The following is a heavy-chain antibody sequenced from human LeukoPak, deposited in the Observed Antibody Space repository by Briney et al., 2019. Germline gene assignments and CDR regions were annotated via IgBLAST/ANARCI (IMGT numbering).Heavy chain of an antibody. D-gene: IGHD3-3*01. V-gene: IGHV4-39*01. Sequence: SETLSLTCTVSGGSISSSSYYWGWIRQPPGKGLEWIGSIYYSGSTYYNPSLKSRVTISVDTSKNQFSLKLSSVTAADTAVYYCARHQATTSPTIFGEVDPLDYWGQGTLVTVSS. CDR2: IYYSGST. CDR1: GGSISSSSYY. CDR3: ARHQATTSPTIFGEVDPLDY. J-gene: IGHJ4*02.